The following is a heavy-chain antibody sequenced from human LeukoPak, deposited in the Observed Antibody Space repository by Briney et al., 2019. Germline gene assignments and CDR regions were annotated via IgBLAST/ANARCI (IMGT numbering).Heavy chain of an antibody. J-gene: IGHJ4*02. V-gene: IGHV4-38-2*02. D-gene: IGHD1-26*01. CDR2: IYHSGST. CDR3: ARSREGSYSNARVFDY. Sequence: SETLSLTCTVSGYSISSGYYWGWIRQPPGKGLEWIGSIYHSGSTYYNPSLKSRVTISVDTSKNQFSLKLSSVTAADTAVYYCARSREGSYSNARVFDYWGQGTLVTVSS. CDR1: GYSISSGYY.